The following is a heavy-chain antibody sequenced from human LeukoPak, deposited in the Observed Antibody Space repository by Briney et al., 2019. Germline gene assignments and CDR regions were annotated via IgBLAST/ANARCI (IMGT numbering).Heavy chain of an antibody. CDR1: GGSVSSGSYY. Sequence: SETLSLACTVSGGSVSSGSYYWSWIRQPPGKGLEWIGYIYYSGSTNYNPSLKSRVTISVDTSKNQFSLKLSSVTAADTAVYYCARVQLRGAFDIWGQGTMVTVSS. CDR2: IYYSGST. CDR3: ARVQLRGAFDI. J-gene: IGHJ3*02. D-gene: IGHD1-26*01. V-gene: IGHV4-61*01.